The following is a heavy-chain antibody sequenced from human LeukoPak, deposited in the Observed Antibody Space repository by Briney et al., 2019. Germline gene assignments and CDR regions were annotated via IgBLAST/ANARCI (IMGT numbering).Heavy chain of an antibody. CDR1: GGSISSGRYY. J-gene: IGHJ6*02. CDR3: ARVGGVSSSSVSYYYYGMDV. CDR2: IYYSGST. D-gene: IGHD6-6*01. V-gene: IGHV4-31*03. Sequence: PSETLSLTCTVSGGSISSGRYYWSWIRQHPGKGLEWIGYIYYSGSTYYNPSLKSRVTISVDTSKNQFSLKLSSVTAADTAVYYCARVGGVSSSSVSYYYYGMDVWGQGTTVTVSS.